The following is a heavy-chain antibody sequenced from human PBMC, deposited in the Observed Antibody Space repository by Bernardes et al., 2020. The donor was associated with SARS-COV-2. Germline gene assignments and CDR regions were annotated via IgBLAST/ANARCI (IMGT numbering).Heavy chain of an antibody. Sequence: ASVKVSCKASGYTFTSYGITWVRQAPGQGLEWMGWISANNGNTNYAQNLQGRVTMTTDTSTSTAYMELRSLRSDDTAVYYCARDVNPMVHEYSDYWGQGTLVTVSS. CDR2: ISANNGNT. V-gene: IGHV1-18*04. J-gene: IGHJ4*02. CDR1: GYTFTSYG. CDR3: ARDVNPMVHEYSDY. D-gene: IGHD3-10*01.